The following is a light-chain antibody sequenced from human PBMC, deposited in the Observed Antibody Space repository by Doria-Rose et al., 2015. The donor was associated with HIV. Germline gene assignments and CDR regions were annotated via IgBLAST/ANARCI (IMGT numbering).Light chain of an antibody. V-gene: IGLV3-1*01. CDR1: RLGDRY. Sequence: SYELTQLPSVSVSPGQTASITCSGDRLGDRYACWYQQRSGQSPVLVIYQDTKRPSGIHERFSGANSGNTATLTISETQTMDEADYYCQAWDTGSVVFGGGTKLTVL. J-gene: IGLJ2*01. CDR3: QAWDTGSVV. CDR2: QDT.